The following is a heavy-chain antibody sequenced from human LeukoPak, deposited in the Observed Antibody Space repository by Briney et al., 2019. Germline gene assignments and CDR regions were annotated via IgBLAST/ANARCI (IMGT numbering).Heavy chain of an antibody. CDR1: GYTYTNYG. V-gene: IGHV7-4-1*02. D-gene: IGHD5-18*01. Sequence: ASVKVSRKASGYTYTNYGVNWVRQAPGEGMEWMGWINTNSGGPTYAHGFTGRFVFSLDTSVSTAYLQISSLRAEDTAVYYCARFRPHGYYDTFDIWGQGTMVTVS. CDR2: INTNSGGP. CDR3: ARFRPHGYYDTFDI. J-gene: IGHJ3*02.